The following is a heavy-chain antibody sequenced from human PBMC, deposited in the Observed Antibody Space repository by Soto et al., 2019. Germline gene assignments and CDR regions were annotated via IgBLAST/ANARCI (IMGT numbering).Heavy chain of an antibody. CDR1: DASINSGGYY. J-gene: IGHJ4*02. CDR2: IYYSGTT. Sequence: SETLSLTCTVSDASINSGGYYWSWIRQHPGKGLEWIGFIYYSGTTYYNPSLKSRVTTPVDTSKNQFSLRLSSVTAADTAVYYCARGLIVMLAGIEELINSHFDSWGQGTLVTVSS. D-gene: IGHD2-21*02. CDR3: ARGLIVMLAGIEELINSHFDS. V-gene: IGHV4-31*03.